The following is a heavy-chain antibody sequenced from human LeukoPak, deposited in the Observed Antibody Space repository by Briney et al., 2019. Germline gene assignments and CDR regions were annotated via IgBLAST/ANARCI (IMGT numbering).Heavy chain of an antibody. Sequence: PGGSLRLSCAASGFTFSSYSMNWVRQAPGKGLEWVSSIRSSGSFIYYADSVKGRLTTSRDNAKNSLYLQMNSLRADDTAVYYCARVVTAAWDWFDPWGQGTLVTVSS. CDR1: GFTFSSYS. V-gene: IGHV3-21*01. D-gene: IGHD2-2*01. J-gene: IGHJ5*02. CDR2: IRSSGSFI. CDR3: ARVVTAAWDWFDP.